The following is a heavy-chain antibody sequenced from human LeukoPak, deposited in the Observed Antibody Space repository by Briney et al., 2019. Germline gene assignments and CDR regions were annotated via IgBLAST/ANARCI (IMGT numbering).Heavy chain of an antibody. J-gene: IGHJ4*02. CDR3: TRDHRYYDSSGYSMPQFH. Sequence: GVSLRLSCAASGFTVSTNYMNWVRQAPGKGLEWVSVIFSGGSTYYADSVKGRFTISRDNSKNTLYLQMNSLRAEDSAVYYCTRDHRYYDSSGYSMPQFHWGQGTLVTVSS. V-gene: IGHV3-66*01. CDR1: GFTVSTNY. CDR2: IFSGGST. D-gene: IGHD3-22*01.